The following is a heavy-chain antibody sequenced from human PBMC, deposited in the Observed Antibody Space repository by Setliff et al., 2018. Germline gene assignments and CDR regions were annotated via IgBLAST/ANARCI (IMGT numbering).Heavy chain of an antibody. Sequence: PSETLSLTCTVSGGSLNGGSYYWSCIRQPAGKGLEWIGRVYFSGTTNYNPSLKSRVTVSLDTSKNQFSLEMTSVTAADTAVYYCAKFSGIHRENYWDAFDTWGQVTVVTVSS. CDR2: VYFSGTT. D-gene: IGHD6-19*01. CDR3: AKFSGIHRENYWDAFDT. J-gene: IGHJ3*02. V-gene: IGHV4-61*02. CDR1: GGSLNGGSYY.